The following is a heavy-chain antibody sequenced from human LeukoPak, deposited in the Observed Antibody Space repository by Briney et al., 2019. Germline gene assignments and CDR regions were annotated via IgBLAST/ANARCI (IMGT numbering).Heavy chain of an antibody. J-gene: IGHJ5*02. V-gene: IGHV3-30*04. CDR1: GFTFSSYA. CDR3: ERGRGSYGLFDP. D-gene: IGHD3-10*01. Sequence: PGGSLRLSCAASGFTFSSYAMHWVRQASGKGLEWVAVISYEGSNKYYADSVKGRFTISRDNSKNTLYLQMNSLRAEDTAVYYCERGRGSYGLFDPWGQGTLVTVSS. CDR2: ISYEGSNK.